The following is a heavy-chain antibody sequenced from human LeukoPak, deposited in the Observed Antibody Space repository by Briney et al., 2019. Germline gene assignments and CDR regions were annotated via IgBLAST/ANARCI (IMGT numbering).Heavy chain of an antibody. CDR1: GFTFSSYG. CDR3: AKDIIYYDSTYGMDV. Sequence: GGSLRLSCAASGFTFSSYGMHWVRQAPGKGLEWVAVISYDGSNKYYADSVKGRFTISRDNSKNTLYLQMNSLRVEDTAVYYCAKDIIYYDSTYGMDVWGQGTTVTVSS. CDR2: ISYDGSNK. V-gene: IGHV3-30*18. D-gene: IGHD3-22*01. J-gene: IGHJ6*02.